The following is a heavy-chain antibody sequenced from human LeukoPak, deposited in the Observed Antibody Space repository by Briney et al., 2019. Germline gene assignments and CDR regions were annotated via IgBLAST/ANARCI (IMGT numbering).Heavy chain of an antibody. Sequence: GASVKVSCKASGCTFTGYYMHWVRQAPGQGLEWMGRTNPNSGGTNYAQKFQGRVTMTRDTSISTAYMELSRLRSDDTAVYYCARALTVTTSVKNYWGQGTLVTVSS. D-gene: IGHD4-17*01. V-gene: IGHV1-2*06. CDR2: TNPNSGGT. CDR3: ARALTVTTSVKNY. CDR1: GCTFTGYY. J-gene: IGHJ4*02.